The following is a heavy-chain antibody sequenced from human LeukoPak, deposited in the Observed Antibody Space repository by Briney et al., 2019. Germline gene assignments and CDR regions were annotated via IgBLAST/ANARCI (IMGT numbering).Heavy chain of an antibody. D-gene: IGHD6-19*01. CDR3: ARASTVAGNHRPFDY. CDR2: INPKSGGT. Sequence: ASVKVSCKASGYTFTDYYIHWVRQAPGQDFEWMGWINPKSGGTEYAQKFQGRVTMTRDPSLSTAYMELSRLRSDDTAVLYCARASTVAGNHRPFDYWGQGTLVTVSS. CDR1: GYTFTDYY. J-gene: IGHJ4*02. V-gene: IGHV1-2*02.